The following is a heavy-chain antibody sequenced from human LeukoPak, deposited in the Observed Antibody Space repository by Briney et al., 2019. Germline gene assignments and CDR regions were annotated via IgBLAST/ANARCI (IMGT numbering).Heavy chain of an antibody. J-gene: IGHJ4*02. CDR1: GFTFSSYG. CDR3: AKPVYSSGWYIDY. D-gene: IGHD6-19*01. V-gene: IGHV3-33*06. Sequence: PGRSLRLSCAASGFTFSSYGMHWVRQAPGKGLEWVAVIWYDGSNKYYADSVKGRFTIPRDNSKNTLYLQMNSLRAEDTAVYYCAKPVYSSGWYIDYWGQGTLVTVSS. CDR2: IWYDGSNK.